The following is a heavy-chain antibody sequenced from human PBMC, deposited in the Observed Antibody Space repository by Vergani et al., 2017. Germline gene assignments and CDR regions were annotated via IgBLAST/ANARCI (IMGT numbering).Heavy chain of an antibody. CDR2: IIPIFGTA. Sequence: VQLVQSGAEVKKPGSSVKVSCKASGGTFSSYAISWVRQAPGQGLEWMGGIIPIFGTANYAQKFQCRVTITADESTSTAYMELSSLRSEDTAVYYCASYCSGGSCYSGWFDPWGQGTLVTVYS. D-gene: IGHD2-15*01. CDR1: GGTFSSYA. J-gene: IGHJ5*02. CDR3: ASYCSGGSCYSGWFDP. V-gene: IGHV1-69*12.